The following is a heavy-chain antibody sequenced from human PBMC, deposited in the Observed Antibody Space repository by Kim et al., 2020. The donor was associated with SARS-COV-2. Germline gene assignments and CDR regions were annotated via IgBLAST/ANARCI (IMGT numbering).Heavy chain of an antibody. D-gene: IGHD2-2*01. V-gene: IGHV3-21*01. Sequence: GGSLRLSCAASGFTFSSYSMNWVRQAPGKGLEWVSSISSSSSYIYYADSVKGRFTISRDNAKNSLYLQMNSLRAEDTAVYYCARVGTVVVPAAMPGYYYYGMDVWGQGTTVTVSS. CDR2: ISSSSSYI. J-gene: IGHJ6*02. CDR1: GFTFSSYS. CDR3: ARVGTVVVPAAMPGYYYYGMDV.